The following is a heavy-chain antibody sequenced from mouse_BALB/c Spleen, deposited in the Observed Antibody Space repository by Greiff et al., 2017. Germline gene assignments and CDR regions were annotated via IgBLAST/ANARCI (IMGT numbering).Heavy chain of an antibody. CDR3: ARKTTVPSYWYFDV. J-gene: IGHJ1*01. CDR2: ISYDGSN. V-gene: IGHV3-6*02. D-gene: IGHD1-1*01. Sequence: EVQLQESGPGLVKPSQSLSLTCSVTGYSITSGYYWNWIRQFPGNKLEWMGYISYDGSNNYNPSLKNRISITRDTSKNQFFLKLNSVTTEDTATYYCARKTTVPSYWYFDVWAQGPRSPSPQ. CDR1: GYSITSGYY.